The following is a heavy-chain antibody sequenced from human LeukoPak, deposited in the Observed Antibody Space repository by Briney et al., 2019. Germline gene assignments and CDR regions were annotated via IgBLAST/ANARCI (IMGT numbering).Heavy chain of an antibody. CDR2: IYTSGST. J-gene: IGHJ4*02. V-gene: IGHV4-61*02. D-gene: IGHD3-3*01. CDR3: ARDSYDFWSGYYSDY. Sequence: SETLSLTCTVSGGSISSGSYYWSWIRQPAGKGLEWIGRIYTSGSTNYNPSLKSRVTISVDTSKNQFSLKLSPVTAADTAVYYCARDSYDFWSGYYSDYWGQGTLVTVSS. CDR1: GGSISSGSYY.